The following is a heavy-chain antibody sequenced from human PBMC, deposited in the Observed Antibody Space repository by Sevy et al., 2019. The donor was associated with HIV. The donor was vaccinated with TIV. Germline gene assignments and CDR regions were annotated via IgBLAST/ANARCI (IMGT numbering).Heavy chain of an antibody. D-gene: IGHD2-15*01. CDR3: ARLAAR. V-gene: IGHV1-2*02. Sequence: ASVKVSCKTSGYSFTGFYIHWVRQAPGQGLEWMGWINPYSGGTYYTQNFQGRVTMTRDTSISTAYMELSRLRSDDTAMDYCARLAARWGHGTRVTVSS. CDR2: INPYSGGT. CDR1: GYSFTGFY. J-gene: IGHJ4*01.